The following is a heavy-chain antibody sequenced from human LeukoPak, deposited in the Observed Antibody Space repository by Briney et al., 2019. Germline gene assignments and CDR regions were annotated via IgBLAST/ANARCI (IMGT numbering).Heavy chain of an antibody. D-gene: IGHD5-24*01. CDR2: VVGGGTT. CDR1: GFTFSSYW. Sequence: GGSLRLSCAASGFTFSSYWMTWVRQAPGKGLEWVSGVVGGGTTYYADSVKGRFTLSKDNSKKTVYLQMNSLRVEDTAIYYCAKDLHYNDGRWEFDPWGQGTLVTVSS. J-gene: IGHJ5*02. CDR3: AKDLHYNDGRWEFDP. V-gene: IGHV3-23*01.